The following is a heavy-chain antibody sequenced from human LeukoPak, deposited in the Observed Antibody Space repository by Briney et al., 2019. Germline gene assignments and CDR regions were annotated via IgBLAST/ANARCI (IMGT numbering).Heavy chain of an antibody. J-gene: IGHJ4*02. CDR1: GYSISSGYY. V-gene: IGHV4-38-2*02. D-gene: IGHD3-10*01. Sequence: SETLSLTCTVSGYSISSGYYWGWIRQPPGKGLEWIGSIYHSGSTYYNPSLKSRVTISVDTSKNQFSLKLSSVTAADTAVYYCARQDLWFGELLEDYWGQGTLVTVSS. CDR3: ARQDLWFGELLEDY. CDR2: IYHSGST.